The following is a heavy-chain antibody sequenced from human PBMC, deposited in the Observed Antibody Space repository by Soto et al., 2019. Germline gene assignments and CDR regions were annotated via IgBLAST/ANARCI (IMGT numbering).Heavy chain of an antibody. Sequence: QVQLRESGPGLVKPSQTLSLTCSVSGGSMTSGDYYWSWIRQPPGKGLEWLGYIYHSGNTYYNPSLKSRRSISVDTSKTHFSLQLHSLTAADTAVYFCGRANGGTWDVDYWGQGTLVTVSS. J-gene: IGHJ4*02. D-gene: IGHD2-8*01. CDR3: GRANGGTWDVDY. CDR2: IYHSGNT. CDR1: GGSMTSGDYY. V-gene: IGHV4-30-4*01.